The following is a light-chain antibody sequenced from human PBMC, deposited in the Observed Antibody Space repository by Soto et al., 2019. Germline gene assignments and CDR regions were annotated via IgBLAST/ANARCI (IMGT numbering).Light chain of an antibody. V-gene: IGKV1-5*01. CDR2: DAS. Sequence: DIQMTQPPSTLSASVGDRVTITCRASQSISSWLAWYQQKPGKAPKLLIYDASSLESGVPSRFSGSGSGTDFTLTISNLQSEDFATYYCQQANSFPLTFDGGTKVDIK. J-gene: IGKJ4*01. CDR1: QSISSW. CDR3: QQANSFPLT.